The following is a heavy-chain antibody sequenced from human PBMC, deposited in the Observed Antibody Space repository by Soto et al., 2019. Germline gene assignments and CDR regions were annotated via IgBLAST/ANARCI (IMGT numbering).Heavy chain of an antibody. V-gene: IGHV4-4*02. CDR3: AGWAYDSSGYAFDY. CDR2: IYHSGST. D-gene: IGHD3-22*01. J-gene: IGHJ4*02. Sequence: QVQLQESGPGLEPSGTLSLTCAVSGGSISSSNWWSWVRQPPGKGLEWIGEIYHSGSTNYNPSLKSRVTISVDKSKNQFSLKLRSVTAADTAVYYCAGWAYDSSGYAFDYWGQGTLVTVSS. CDR1: GGSISSSNW.